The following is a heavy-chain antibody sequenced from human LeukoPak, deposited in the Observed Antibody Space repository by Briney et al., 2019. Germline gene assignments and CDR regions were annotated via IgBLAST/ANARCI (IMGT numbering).Heavy chain of an antibody. CDR3: ARDPPAMDDSSGPPNNY. Sequence: ASVKVSCKASGYTFTGYYMHWVRQAPGQGLEWMGWINPNSGGTNYAQKFQGRVTMTRDTSISTAYMELSRLRSDDTAVYYCARDPPAMDDSSGPPNNYWGQGTLVTVSP. CDR1: GYTFTGYY. CDR2: INPNSGGT. D-gene: IGHD3-22*01. V-gene: IGHV1-2*02. J-gene: IGHJ4*02.